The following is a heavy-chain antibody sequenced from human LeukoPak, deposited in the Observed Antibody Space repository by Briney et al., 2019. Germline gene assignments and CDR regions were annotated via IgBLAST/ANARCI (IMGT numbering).Heavy chain of an antibody. CDR2: IKQDGSEK. CDR1: GFTFSSYW. D-gene: IGHD3-3*01. CDR3: ASKGGSFTISGVLYNDAFAI. Sequence: GGSLRLSCAVSGFTFSSYWMSWVRQAPGKGLEWVANIKQDGSEKNYVDSAKGRFTISRDNAKNSLYLQMNNLRAEDTAVYYCASKGGSFTISGVLYNDAFAIWGQGTMVTVSA. V-gene: IGHV3-7*01. J-gene: IGHJ3*02.